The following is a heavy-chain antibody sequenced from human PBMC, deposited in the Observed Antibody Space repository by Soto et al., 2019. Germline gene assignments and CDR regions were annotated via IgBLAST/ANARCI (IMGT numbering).Heavy chain of an antibody. V-gene: IGHV4-61*01. CDR3: ARDHGVRGVIIKAPYYYYGMDV. CDR1: GGSVSSGSYY. J-gene: IGHJ6*02. CDR2: IYYSGST. D-gene: IGHD3-10*01. Sequence: SETLSLTCTVSGGSVSSGSYYWSWIRQPPGKGLEWIGYIYYSGSTNYNPSLKSRVTISVDTSKNQFSLKLSSVTAADTAVYYCARDHGVRGVIIKAPYYYYGMDVWGQGTTVTVSS.